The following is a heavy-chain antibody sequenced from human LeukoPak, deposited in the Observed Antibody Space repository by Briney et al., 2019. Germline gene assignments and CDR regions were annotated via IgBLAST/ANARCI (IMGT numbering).Heavy chain of an antibody. CDR3: ARVMITFGGVIAHRRGKYFDY. D-gene: IGHD3-16*02. J-gene: IGHJ4*02. V-gene: IGHV4-39*07. CDR1: GGSISSSSYY. CDR2: IYYSGSA. Sequence: SETLSLTCTVSGGSISSSSYYWGWIRQPPGKGLEWIGSIYYSGSAYYNPSLKSRVTISVDTSKNQFSLKLSSVTAADTAVYYCARVMITFGGVIAHRRGKYFDYWGQGTLVTVSS.